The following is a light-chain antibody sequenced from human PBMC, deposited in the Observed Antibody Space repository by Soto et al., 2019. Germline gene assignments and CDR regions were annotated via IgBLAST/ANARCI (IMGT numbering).Light chain of an antibody. CDR3: SSYTSSSTWV. Sequence: QSVLTQPPSASGTPGQTVTISCSGTTSNIGRNTVNWYQQLPGRAPKLLIYGNSQGPSGVPDRFSASKSGTSASLAISGLRSEDEADYYCSSYTSSSTWVFGGGTKLTVL. CDR1: TSNIGRNT. V-gene: IGLV1-44*01. J-gene: IGLJ3*02. CDR2: GNS.